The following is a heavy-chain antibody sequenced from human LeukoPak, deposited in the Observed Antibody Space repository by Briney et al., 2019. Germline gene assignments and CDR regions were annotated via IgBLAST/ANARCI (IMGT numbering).Heavy chain of an antibody. Sequence: GGSLRLSCTASGFTFSSDRMRWVRQVPGKGLVWVSRINNDGTGTMYADAVEGRFTISRDNSKNTLYLQMNSLRAEDTAVYYCASTGSLRYFGMVEDYWGQGTLVTVSS. CDR1: GFTFSSDR. V-gene: IGHV3-74*03. CDR3: ASTGSLRYFGMVEDY. D-gene: IGHD3-9*01. CDR2: INNDGTGT. J-gene: IGHJ4*02.